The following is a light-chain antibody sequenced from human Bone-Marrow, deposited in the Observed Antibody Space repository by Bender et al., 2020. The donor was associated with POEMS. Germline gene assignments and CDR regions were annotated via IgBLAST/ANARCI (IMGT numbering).Light chain of an antibody. J-gene: IGLJ2*01. CDR1: SSDVGGYNF. CDR3: SSFAGGNNLI. CDR2: DVT. Sequence: QSALTQPASVSGSPGQSITVSCTGTSSDVGGYNFVSWYQHHPGKAPKLMIYDVTHRPSGVSDRFSGSKSGNTASLTVSGLQAEDEADYYCSSFAGGNNLIFGGGTKLTVL. V-gene: IGLV2-14*03.